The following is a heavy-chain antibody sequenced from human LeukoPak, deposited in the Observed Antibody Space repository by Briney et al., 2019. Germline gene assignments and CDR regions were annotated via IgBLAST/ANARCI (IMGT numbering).Heavy chain of an antibody. Sequence: ASVKVSCEASGYTFTDYPMHWVRQAPGQGLQWMGDFNPYSGATNYAQIFQGRVTMTLDTSIDTAYMELKRLTVDDTAIYFCARGAKVGATFDYWGQGTLLTVSS. D-gene: IGHD1-26*01. V-gene: IGHV1-2*02. CDR1: GYTFTDYP. CDR3: ARGAKVGATFDY. J-gene: IGHJ4*02. CDR2: FNPYSGAT.